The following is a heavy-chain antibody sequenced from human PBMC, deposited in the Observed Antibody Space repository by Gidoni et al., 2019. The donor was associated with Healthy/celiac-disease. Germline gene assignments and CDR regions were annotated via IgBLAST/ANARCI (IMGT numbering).Heavy chain of an antibody. J-gene: IGHJ3*02. CDR1: GGTFSSYA. V-gene: IGHV1-69*01. D-gene: IGHD1-26*01. CDR3: ARGGVGATSDDAFDI. Sequence: VQLVQSGAEVKQPGSSVKVSCKASGGTFSSYAISWVRQAPGQGLEWMGGIIPIFDTANYAQKFQGRVTITADESTSPAYMELSGLGSEDTAGYYCARGGVGATSDDAFDIWGQGTMVTVSS. CDR2: IIPIFDTA.